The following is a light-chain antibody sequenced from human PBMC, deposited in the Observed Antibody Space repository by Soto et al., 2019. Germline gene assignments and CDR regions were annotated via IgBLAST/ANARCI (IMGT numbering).Light chain of an antibody. J-gene: IGKJ2*01. CDR1: QSIGTY. Sequence: DIQMTQSPSSLSASVGDRVTVTCRASQSIGTYVNWYQQKPGKAPYLLIYAASRLQSGVPSKFSGSGSGTDFTLTISSLQPEDFAPYYCQHSYTTPYTFGQGTKLEIK. CDR3: QHSYTTPYT. CDR2: AAS. V-gene: IGKV1-39*01.